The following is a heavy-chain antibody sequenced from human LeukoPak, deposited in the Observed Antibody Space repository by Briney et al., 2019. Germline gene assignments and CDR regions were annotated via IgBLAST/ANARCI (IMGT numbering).Heavy chain of an antibody. CDR1: GYIFTGYY. CDR3: ARLIEGSSVDY. D-gene: IGHD2-15*01. J-gene: IGHJ4*02. V-gene: IGHV1-2*02. Sequence: GASVKVSCKASGYIFTGYYVHCVRQAPGQGLEWMGWINPYSGGTNYAQKFQGRVTMTRDTSISTAYMELSSLRSDDTAVYYCARLIEGSSVDYWGQGTLVTVSS. CDR2: INPYSGGT.